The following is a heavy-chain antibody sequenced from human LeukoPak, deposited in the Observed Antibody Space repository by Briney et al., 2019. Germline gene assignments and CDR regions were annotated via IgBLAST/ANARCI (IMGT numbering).Heavy chain of an antibody. Sequence: PGGSLRLPCAASGFTFSSYGMHWVRQAPGKGLEWVAVIWYDGSNKYYADSVKGRFTISRDNSKNTLYLQMNSLRAEDTAVYYCAREGIAAAGKRGWFDPWGQGTLVTVSS. CDR1: GFTFSSYG. D-gene: IGHD6-13*01. J-gene: IGHJ5*02. CDR2: IWYDGSNK. CDR3: AREGIAAAGKRGWFDP. V-gene: IGHV3-33*01.